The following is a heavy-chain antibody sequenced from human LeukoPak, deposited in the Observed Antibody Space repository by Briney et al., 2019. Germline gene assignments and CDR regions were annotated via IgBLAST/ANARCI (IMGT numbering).Heavy chain of an antibody. Sequence: PSESLSLTCTVYGGSISSSSDDSGWIRQPPGKGLDWIGSIYYSGSTYYNPSLKSRVTISVDTSKNQYSLRLSSVTAADTAVYYCARDWGVSARPGYMHLWGKEPTLTVSS. D-gene: IGHD6-6*01. V-gene: IGHV4-39*07. CDR2: IYYSGST. CDR3: ARDWGVSARPGYMHL. CDR1: GGSISSSSDD. J-gene: IGHJ6*03.